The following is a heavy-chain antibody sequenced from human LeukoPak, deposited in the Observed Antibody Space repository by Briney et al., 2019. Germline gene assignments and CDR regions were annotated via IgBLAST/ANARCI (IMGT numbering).Heavy chain of an antibody. CDR2: IYYSGSP. Sequence: SETLSLTCNVSGGSISSHYWSWIRQPPGKGLEWIGYIYYSGSPNYNPSLKSRVSISADTSKNQFSPKLNSVTAADTAVYYCARQIEYYFDYWGQGILVTVSS. J-gene: IGHJ4*02. CDR3: ARQIEYYFDY. V-gene: IGHV4-59*08. D-gene: IGHD2-21*01. CDR1: GGSISSHY.